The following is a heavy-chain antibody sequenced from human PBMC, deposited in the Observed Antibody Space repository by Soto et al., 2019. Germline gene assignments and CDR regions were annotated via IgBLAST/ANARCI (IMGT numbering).Heavy chain of an antibody. J-gene: IGHJ6*02. D-gene: IGHD2-21*01. CDR2: INAGNGNT. V-gene: IGHV1-3*01. CDR3: ARGRVIPPYYYYGMDV. Sequence: ASVKVSCKASGYTFTSYAMHWVRQAPGQRLEWMGWINAGNGNTKYSQKFQGRVTITRDTSASTAYMELSSLRSEDTAVYYCARGRVIPPYYYYGMDVWGQGTTVTVSS. CDR1: GYTFTSYA.